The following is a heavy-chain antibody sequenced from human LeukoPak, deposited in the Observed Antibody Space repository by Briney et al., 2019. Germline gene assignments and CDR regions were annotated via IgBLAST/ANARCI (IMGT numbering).Heavy chain of an antibody. J-gene: IGHJ6*03. Sequence: PSETLSLTCTVSGGPFSSYYWSWIRQPPGKGLEGIGYIYTSGSTNYNHSLKSRVTISVDTSQNQLSLKLSSVTAADTAVYYCARLISKNYYYYYMDVWGKGTTVTVFS. D-gene: IGHD4-11*01. V-gene: IGHV4-4*09. CDR1: GGPFSSYY. CDR3: ARLISKNYYYYYMDV. CDR2: IYTSGST.